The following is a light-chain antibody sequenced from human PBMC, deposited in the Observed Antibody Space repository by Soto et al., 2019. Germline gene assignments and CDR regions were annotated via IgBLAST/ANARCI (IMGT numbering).Light chain of an antibody. CDR1: QSVSSS. CDR3: QQRGNWPWT. Sequence: EIVLTQSPATLSLSPGERATLSCRASQSVSSSLAWYQQKPGQAPRLLIYGASNRATGIPARFSGSGSGTDFPLTISSLEPEDFAVYYCQQRGNWPWTFGQGTKVEIK. V-gene: IGKV3-11*01. J-gene: IGKJ1*01. CDR2: GAS.